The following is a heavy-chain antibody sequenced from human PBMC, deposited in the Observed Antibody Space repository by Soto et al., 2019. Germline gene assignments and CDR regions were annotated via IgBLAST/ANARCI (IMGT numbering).Heavy chain of an antibody. Sequence: GESLKISCKGAGYSFISYWISWVRQIPGIGLEWMGRIDTRGSVINYSPSFQGHGTISEDKTFSTVHLQLSSMKASDTAVYYCARHAEPRDGYNYPVLNYWGQGTQVT. D-gene: IGHD1-1*01. CDR1: GYSFISYW. J-gene: IGHJ4*02. CDR3: ARHAEPRDGYNYPVLNY. CDR2: IDTRGSVI. V-gene: IGHV5-10-1*01.